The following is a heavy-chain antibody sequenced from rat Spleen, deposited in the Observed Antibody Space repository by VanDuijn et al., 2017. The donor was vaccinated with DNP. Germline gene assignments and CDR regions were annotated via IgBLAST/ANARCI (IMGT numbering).Heavy chain of an antibody. CDR2: ITNEGSST. J-gene: IGHJ2*01. V-gene: IGHV5-22*01. CDR3: ATLGSIVTTDY. Sequence: EVQLVESGGGLVQPGRSLRLSCAASGFTFSDYYMAWVRQAPKKGLEWVASITNEGSSTYFGDSVKGRFTISRDNAESTLYLHMDSLGSEDTATYYCATLGSIVTTDYWGQGVMVTVSS. D-gene: IGHD1-10*01. CDR1: GFTFSDYY.